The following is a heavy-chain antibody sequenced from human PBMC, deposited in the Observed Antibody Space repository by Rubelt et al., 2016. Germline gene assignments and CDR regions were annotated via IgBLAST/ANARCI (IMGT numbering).Heavy chain of an antibody. CDR1: GGSFSDHY. V-gene: IGHV4-34*01. CDR3: ARRWGSFGVGYSMDG. D-gene: IGHD3-3*02. Sequence: QVQLQQWGAGLLKPSETLSLTCAVYGGSFSDHYWGWVRQPPGKGLEWIGEINHSGITNYSPSLKGRVTLSVDTSKNHFSLILTSVTAADTAVFYCARRWGSFGVGYSMDGWGQGTTVTVSS. CDR2: INHSGIT. J-gene: IGHJ6*02.